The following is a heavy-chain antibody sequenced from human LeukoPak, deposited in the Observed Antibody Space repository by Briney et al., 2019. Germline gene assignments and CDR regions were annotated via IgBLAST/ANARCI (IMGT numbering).Heavy chain of an antibody. D-gene: IGHD1-26*01. V-gene: IGHV4-59*08. CDR2: IYYSRST. CDR3: ARGVWEPYY. J-gene: IGHJ4*02. Sequence: SETLSLTCTVSGGSISSYYWSWIRQPPGKGLEWIGYIYYSRSTNYNPSLKSRVTISVDTSKNQFSLKLSSVTAADTAVYFCARGVWEPYYWGQGTLVTVSS. CDR1: GGSISSYY.